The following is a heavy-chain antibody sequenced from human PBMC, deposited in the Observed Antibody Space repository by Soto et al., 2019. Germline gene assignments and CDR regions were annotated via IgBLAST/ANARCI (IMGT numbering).Heavy chain of an antibody. CDR2: ISAYNGNP. D-gene: IGHD3-10*01. V-gene: IGHV1-18*01. Sequence: QVLLVQSGAEVKKPGASVKVSCKASGYTFTNLGISWVLQAPGQGLEWMGWISAYNGNPNSAQKFQDRVTMITDTSTSPCYMELSSPISDDKAIYYCASGDTPIDYWGQGNLVTVSS. J-gene: IGHJ4*02. CDR1: GYTFTNLG. CDR3: ASGDTPIDY.